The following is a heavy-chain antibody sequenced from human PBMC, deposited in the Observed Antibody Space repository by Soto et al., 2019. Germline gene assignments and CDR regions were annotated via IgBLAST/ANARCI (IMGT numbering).Heavy chain of an antibody. CDR2: ISGSGGST. CDR3: AKSEFVAAAGSSVRYYYGMDV. V-gene: IGHV3-23*01. Sequence: PGGSLRLSCAASGFTFSSYAMSWVRQAPGKGLEWVSAISGSGGSTYYADSVKGRFTISRDNSKNTLYLQMNSLRAEDTAVYYCAKSEFVAAAGSSVRYYYGMDVWGQGTTVTVSS. CDR1: GFTFSSYA. D-gene: IGHD6-13*01. J-gene: IGHJ6*02.